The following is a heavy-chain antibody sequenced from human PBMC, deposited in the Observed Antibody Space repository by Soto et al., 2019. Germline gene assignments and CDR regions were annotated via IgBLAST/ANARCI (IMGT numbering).Heavy chain of an antibody. D-gene: IGHD2-2*01. CDR2: INPSGGST. CDR1: GYTFTSYY. CDR3: ARQIVVLPTAGHAFDY. V-gene: IGHV1-46*01. Sequence: QVQLMQSGTEVKKPGASVKVSCKASGYTFTSYYMNWVRQAPGQGLEWMGIINPSGGSTTYAQKFQGRVIITRDTSTSTVYMELSCLRSEDTAVYYCARQIVVLPTAGHAFDYWGQGTLVTVSS. J-gene: IGHJ4*02.